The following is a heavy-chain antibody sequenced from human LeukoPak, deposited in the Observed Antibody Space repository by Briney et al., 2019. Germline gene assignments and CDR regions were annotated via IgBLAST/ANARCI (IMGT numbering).Heavy chain of an antibody. V-gene: IGHV1-18*01. Sequence: GASVKVSCKASGYTFTSYGIGWVRQAPGQGLEWMGWISAYNGNTNYAQKLQGRVTMTTDTSTSTAYMELRSLRSDDTAVYYCARDYYSSSWSPDWFDPWDQGTLVTVSS. CDR2: ISAYNGNT. J-gene: IGHJ5*02. CDR3: ARDYYSSSWSPDWFDP. CDR1: GYTFTSYG. D-gene: IGHD6-13*01.